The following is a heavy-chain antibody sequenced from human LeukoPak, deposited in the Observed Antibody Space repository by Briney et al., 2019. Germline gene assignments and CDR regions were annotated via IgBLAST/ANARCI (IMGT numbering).Heavy chain of an antibody. J-gene: IGHJ5*02. CDR1: GYSFTSHW. D-gene: IGHD6-13*01. V-gene: IGHV5-51*01. Sequence: GESLKISCKGSGYSFTSHWIGWVRQMPGKGLEWMGIIYPGDSDTRYSPSFQGQVTISVDKSISTACLQWVSLKASDTAMYYCACRDLTSTWSFPWGQGTLVTVSS. CDR2: IYPGDSDT. CDR3: ACRDLTSTWSFP.